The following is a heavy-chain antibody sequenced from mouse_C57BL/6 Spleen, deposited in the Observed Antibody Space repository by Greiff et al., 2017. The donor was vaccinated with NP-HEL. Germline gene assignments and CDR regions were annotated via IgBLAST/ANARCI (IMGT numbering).Heavy chain of an antibody. V-gene: IGHV1-26*01. Sequence: EVQLQQSGPELVKPGASVKISCKASGYTFTDYYMNWVKQSHGKSLEWIGDINPNNGGTSYNQKFKGKATLTVDKSSSTAYMERRSLTSEDSAVYYCARGFTTVVARNFDYWGQGTTLTVSS. CDR3: ARGFTTVVARNFDY. J-gene: IGHJ2*01. CDR2: INPNNGGT. D-gene: IGHD1-1*01. CDR1: GYTFTDYY.